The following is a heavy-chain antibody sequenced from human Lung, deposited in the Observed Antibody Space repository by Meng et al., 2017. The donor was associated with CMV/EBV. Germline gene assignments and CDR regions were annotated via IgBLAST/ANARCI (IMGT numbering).Heavy chain of an antibody. D-gene: IGHD6-6*01. CDR3: ARDSSSSYYYYGMDV. Sequence: GGSLRLSCAASGFTFSSYSMNWVRQAPGKGLEWVSSISSSSSYIYHADSVKGRFTISRDNGKNSLYLQMNSLRAEDTAVYYCARDSSSSYYYYGMDVWGQGTTVTVSS. J-gene: IGHJ6*02. CDR1: GFTFSSYS. CDR2: ISSSSSYI. V-gene: IGHV3-21*01.